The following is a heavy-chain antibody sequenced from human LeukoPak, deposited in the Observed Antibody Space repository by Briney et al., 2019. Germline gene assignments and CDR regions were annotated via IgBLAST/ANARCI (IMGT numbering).Heavy chain of an antibody. V-gene: IGHV4-34*01. CDR1: GGSFSGYY. Sequence: SETLSLTCAVYGGSFSGYYWSRIRQPPGKGLEWIGEINHSGSTNYNPSLKSRVTISVDTSKNQFSLKLSSVTAADTAVYYCARDKYDFWSGPTVNMRREYGMDVWGQGTTVTVSS. J-gene: IGHJ6*02. D-gene: IGHD3-3*01. CDR3: ARDKYDFWSGPTVNMRREYGMDV. CDR2: INHSGST.